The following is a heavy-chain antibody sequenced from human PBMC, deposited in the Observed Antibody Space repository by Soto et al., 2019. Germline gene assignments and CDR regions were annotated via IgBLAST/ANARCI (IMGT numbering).Heavy chain of an antibody. V-gene: IGHV3-30*19. D-gene: IGHD3-16*01. Sequence: QVQLVESGGGVVQPGTSLRLSCVGSGFTFRSYVIHWVRQAPGKGLEWVALTSYDGSGKYYGDSVRGRVTISRDNSRNTVDLQMDSLRLEDTALYYCTRWGTTGGLDVWGQGTLVSVSS. J-gene: IGHJ1*01. CDR1: GFTFRSYV. CDR3: TRWGTTGGLDV. CDR2: TSYDGSGK.